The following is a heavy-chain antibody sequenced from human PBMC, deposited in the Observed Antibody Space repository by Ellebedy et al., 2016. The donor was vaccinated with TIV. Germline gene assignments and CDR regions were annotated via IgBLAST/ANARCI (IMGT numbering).Heavy chain of an antibody. Sequence: MPSETLSLTCTASGCSISSYYWSWIRQPPGKGLEWIGYIYYSGSTNYNPSLKSRVTISVDTSKNQFSLKLSSVTAADTAVYYCARVVGYSYGYGSFDYWGQGTLVTVSS. V-gene: IGHV4-59*01. J-gene: IGHJ4*02. D-gene: IGHD5-18*01. CDR1: GCSISSYY. CDR3: ARVVGYSYGYGSFDY. CDR2: IYYSGST.